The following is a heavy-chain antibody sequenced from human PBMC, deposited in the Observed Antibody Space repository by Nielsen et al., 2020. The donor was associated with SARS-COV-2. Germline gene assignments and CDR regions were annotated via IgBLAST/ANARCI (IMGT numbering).Heavy chain of an antibody. CDR3: AKDGLWFGDQGGMDV. V-gene: IGHV3-7*03. Sequence: GGSLRLSCAASGFTFSSYWMSWVRQAPGKGLEWVANIKQDGSEKYYVDSVKGRFTISRDNAKNSLYLQMNSLRAEDTALYYCAKDGLWFGDQGGMDVWGQGTTVTVSS. CDR1: GFTFSSYW. D-gene: IGHD3-10*01. CDR2: IKQDGSEK. J-gene: IGHJ6*02.